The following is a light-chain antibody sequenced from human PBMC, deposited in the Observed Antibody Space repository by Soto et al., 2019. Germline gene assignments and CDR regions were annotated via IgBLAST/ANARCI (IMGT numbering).Light chain of an antibody. J-gene: IGLJ1*01. Sequence: QSVLTQRASVSGSPGQSITISCTGTSSDVGGYNYVSWYQQHPGKAPKLMIYDVSNRPSGVSNRCSGSKSGNTASLTISGLQAEDEADYYCSSYTSSSTLLYVFGTGTKLTVL. V-gene: IGLV2-14*01. CDR2: DVS. CDR3: SSYTSSSTLLYV. CDR1: SSDVGGYNY.